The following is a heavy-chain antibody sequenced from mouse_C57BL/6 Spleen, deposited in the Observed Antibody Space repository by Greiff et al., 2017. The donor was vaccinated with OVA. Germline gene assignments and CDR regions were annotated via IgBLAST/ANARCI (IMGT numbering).Heavy chain of an antibody. J-gene: IGHJ2*01. CDR3: ARERYFDY. V-gene: IGHV2-9-1*01. CDR2: IWTGGGT. CDR1: GFSLTSYA. Sequence: VQLVESGPGLVAPSQSLSITCTVSGFSLTSYAISWVRQPPGKGLEWLGVIWTGGGTTSNSALKSRLSISKDNSKSQVFLKMNSLQTDDTARYYCARERYFDYWGQGTTLTVSS.